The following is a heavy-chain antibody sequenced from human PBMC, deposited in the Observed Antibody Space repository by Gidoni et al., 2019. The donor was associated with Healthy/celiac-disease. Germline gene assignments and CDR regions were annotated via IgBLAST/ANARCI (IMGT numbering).Heavy chain of an antibody. V-gene: IGHV3-30-3*01. CDR1: GVTFSSYA. Sequence: QVQLVESGGGVVQPGRSLRLSCAASGVTFSSYAMHWVRQAPGKGLECGGVISYDGSNKYYVGSVKGRFTISRDNSKNTLYLQMNSLRAEDTAVYYCARDTSTVTTEGDVWGQGTTVTVSS. CDR3: ARDTSTVTTEGDV. D-gene: IGHD4-4*01. J-gene: IGHJ6*02. CDR2: ISYDGSNK.